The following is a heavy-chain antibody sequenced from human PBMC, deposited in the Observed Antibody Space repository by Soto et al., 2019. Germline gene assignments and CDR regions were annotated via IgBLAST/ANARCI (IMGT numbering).Heavy chain of an antibody. CDR1: GFTFSSYA. J-gene: IGHJ6*02. CDR3: AKIPRRNYYYYGMDV. D-gene: IGHD2-2*02. CDR2: ISGSGGST. V-gene: IGHV3-23*01. Sequence: GGSLRLSCAASGFTFSSYAMSWVRQAPGKGLEWVSAISGSGGSTYYADSAKGRFTISRDNSKNTLYLQMNSLRAEDTAVYYCAKIPRRNYYYYGMDVWGQGTTVTVSS.